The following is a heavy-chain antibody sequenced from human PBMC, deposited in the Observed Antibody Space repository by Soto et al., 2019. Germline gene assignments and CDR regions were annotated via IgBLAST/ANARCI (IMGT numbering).Heavy chain of an antibody. CDR3: ASRPDDGSRQGAFDI. CDR1: GYTFTSYG. D-gene: IGHD6-13*01. J-gene: IGHJ3*02. V-gene: IGHV1-18*01. Sequence: QVQLVQSGAEVKKPGASVKVSCKASGYTFTSYGISWVRQAPGQGLEWMGRISAYNGNTNYAQKLQGRVTMTTDTPTSIAYMELRSLRCDDTAVYYCASRPDDGSRQGAFDIWGQGTMVTVSS. CDR2: ISAYNGNT.